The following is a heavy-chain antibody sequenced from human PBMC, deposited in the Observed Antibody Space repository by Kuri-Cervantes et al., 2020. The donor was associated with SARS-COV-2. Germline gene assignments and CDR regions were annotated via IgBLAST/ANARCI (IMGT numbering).Heavy chain of an antibody. CDR3: AKVLGGYNHGRLFDL. V-gene: IGHV3-72*01. CDR1: GFTFRDYY. J-gene: IGHJ4*02. D-gene: IGHD5-18*01. Sequence: GESLQISCFASGFTFRDYYFDWVRQAPGKGLEWVGRSRTEPNSYSTEYADSVKGRFTISRDNARNSLSLQLNSLRVEDTALYYCAKVLGGYNHGRLFDLWGRGTLVTVSS. CDR2: SRTEPNSYST.